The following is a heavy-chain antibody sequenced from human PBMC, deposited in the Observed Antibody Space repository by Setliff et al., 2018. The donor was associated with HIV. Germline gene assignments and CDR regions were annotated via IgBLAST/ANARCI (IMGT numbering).Heavy chain of an antibody. CDR3: ARGGDTNALDY. V-gene: IGHV4-34*01. CDR2: IKPSGGV. Sequence: NPSETLSLTCGIYGGSLSNYYWSWIRQTPGKGLEWIGQIKPSGGVNYNPSLKSQITISGYTSKNQFSLKMASLVAADTAVYYCARGGDTNALDYWGQGTLVTVSS. CDR1: GGSLSNYY. J-gene: IGHJ4*02. D-gene: IGHD3-16*01.